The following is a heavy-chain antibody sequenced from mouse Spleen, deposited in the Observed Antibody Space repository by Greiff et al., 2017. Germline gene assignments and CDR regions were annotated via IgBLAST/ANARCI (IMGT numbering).Heavy chain of an antibody. CDR2: INPNNGGT. CDR1: GYTFTDYN. D-gene: IGHD2-12*01. J-gene: IGHJ3*01. V-gene: IGHV1-22*01. Sequence: EVKLQESGPELVKPGASVKMSCKASGYTFTDYNMHWVKQSHGKSLEWIGYINPNNGGTSYNQKFKGKATLTVNKSSSTAYMELRSLTSEDSAVYYAYYSYYELWAYWGQGTLVTVSA. CDR3: YYSYYELWAY.